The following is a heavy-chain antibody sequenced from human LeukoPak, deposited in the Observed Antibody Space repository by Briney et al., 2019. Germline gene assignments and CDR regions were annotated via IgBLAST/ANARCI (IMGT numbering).Heavy chain of an antibody. CDR3: AAIVVPAAPYWYFDL. CDR1: GGSISSSSYY. D-gene: IGHD2-2*01. CDR2: IYYSGST. J-gene: IGHJ2*01. V-gene: IGHV4-39*01. Sequence: SETLSLTCTVSGGSISSSSYYWGWIRQPPGKGLEWIGSIYYSGSTYYNPYLKSRVTISVDTSKNQFSLKLSSVTAADTAVYYCAAIVVPAAPYWYFDLWGRGTLVTVSS.